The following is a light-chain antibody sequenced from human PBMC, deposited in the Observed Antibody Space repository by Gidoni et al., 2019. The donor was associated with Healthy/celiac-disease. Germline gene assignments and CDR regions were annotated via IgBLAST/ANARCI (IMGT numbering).Light chain of an antibody. CDR2: AAS. J-gene: IGKJ1*01. CDR3: QQSYSNPWT. V-gene: IGKV1-39*01. Sequence: DIQITQSPSSLSASVGDRVTITCRASQSISSYLNWYQQKPGKAPKLLIYAASSLQSGVPSRFSGSGSGTDFTLTISSLQPEDFATYYCQQSYSNPWTFGQXTKVEIK. CDR1: QSISSY.